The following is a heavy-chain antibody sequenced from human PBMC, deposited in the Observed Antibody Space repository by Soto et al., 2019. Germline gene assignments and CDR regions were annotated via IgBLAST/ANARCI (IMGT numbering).Heavy chain of an antibody. D-gene: IGHD3-3*01. CDR3: ARDLYDFWSGYHDY. CDR1: GFTFSSYS. Sequence: GGSLRLSCAASGFTFSSYSMNWVRQAPGKGLEWVSYISSSSSTIYYADSVKGRFTISRDNAKNSLYLQMNSLRDEDTAVYYCARDLYDFWSGYHDYWGQGTLVTVSS. V-gene: IGHV3-48*02. CDR2: ISSSSSTI. J-gene: IGHJ4*02.